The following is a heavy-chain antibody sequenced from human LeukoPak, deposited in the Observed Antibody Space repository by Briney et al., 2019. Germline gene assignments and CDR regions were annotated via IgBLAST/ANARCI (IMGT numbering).Heavy chain of an antibody. CDR1: GFTFSDHY. V-gene: IGHV3-11*06. CDR3: ARDGDVYSSSWRIFDY. J-gene: IGHJ4*02. CDR2: ISSSSSYT. Sequence: GGSLRLSCAASGFTFSDHYMSWIRQAPGKGLEWVSYISSSSSYTNYADSVKGRFTISRDNAKNSLYLQMNSLRTEDTAVYYCARDGDVYSSSWRIFDYWGQGTLVTVSS. D-gene: IGHD6-13*01.